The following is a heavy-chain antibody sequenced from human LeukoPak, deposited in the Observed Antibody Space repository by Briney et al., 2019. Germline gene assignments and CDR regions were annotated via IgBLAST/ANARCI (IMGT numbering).Heavy chain of an antibody. CDR3: ARAKLPMMAFDI. CDR1: GYSFTSYW. D-gene: IGHD4-23*01. V-gene: IGHV5-51*01. J-gene: IGHJ3*02. CDR2: IYPGDSDT. Sequence: GESLKIPCKGSGYSFTSYWIGWVRPMPGKGLEWIGIIYPGDSDTRYSPFFQGQVTISADKSISTAYLPWSSLKASDTAMYYCARAKLPMMAFDIWGQGTMVTVSS.